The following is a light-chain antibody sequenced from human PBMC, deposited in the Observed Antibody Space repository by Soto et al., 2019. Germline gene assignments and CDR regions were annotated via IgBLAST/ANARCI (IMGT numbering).Light chain of an antibody. V-gene: IGKV3-15*01. CDR3: QQYNKWPPYT. CDR2: GAC. J-gene: IGKJ2*01. CDR1: QSVSSK. Sequence: EIVMTQSPANLSVSPGERATLSCRASQSVSSKLAWYQQKPGQGPRLLIYGACTRATSIPARFSGSGSGTEFTLTINSLQSEDFAVYYCQQYNKWPPYTFGQGTKLEIK.